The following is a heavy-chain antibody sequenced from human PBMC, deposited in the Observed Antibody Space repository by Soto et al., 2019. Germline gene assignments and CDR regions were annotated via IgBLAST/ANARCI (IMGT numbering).Heavy chain of an antibody. J-gene: IGHJ5*02. V-gene: IGHV1-2*02. Sequence: GASVKVSCKASGYTFTGYYMHWVRQAPGQGLEWMGWINPNSGGTNYAQKFQGRVTMTRDTSISTAYMGLSRLRSDDTAVYYGARDLSRYSSSSWFDPWGQGTLVTVSS. CDR3: ARDLSRYSSSSWFDP. CDR2: INPNSGGT. CDR1: GYTFTGYY. D-gene: IGHD6-6*01.